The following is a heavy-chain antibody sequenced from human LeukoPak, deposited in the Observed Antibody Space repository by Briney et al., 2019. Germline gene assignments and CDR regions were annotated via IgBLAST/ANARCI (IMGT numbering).Heavy chain of an antibody. D-gene: IGHD6-19*01. J-gene: IGHJ5*02. CDR1: GFTVSTNY. Sequence: SGGSLRLSCAASGFTVSTNYMSWARQAPGRGLEWVSVIYAGGTTYYADSVRGRFTISRDNSKNTLYLQMNSLGDEDTAVYYCARDSSGWYDHWGQGTLVTVSS. CDR2: IYAGGTT. V-gene: IGHV3-53*01. CDR3: ARDSSGWYDH.